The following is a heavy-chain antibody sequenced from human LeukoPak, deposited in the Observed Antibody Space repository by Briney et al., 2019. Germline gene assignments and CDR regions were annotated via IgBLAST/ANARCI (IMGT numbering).Heavy chain of an antibody. J-gene: IGHJ4*02. CDR2: INHSGST. V-gene: IGHV4-34*01. CDR1: GGSFSGYY. Sequence: SETLSLTCAVYGGSFSGYYWSWIRQPPGKGLEWIGEINHSGSTNYNPSLKSRVTISVDTSENQFSLKLSSVTAADTAVYYCARNVGDYYGAGSYRDYWGQGTLVTVSS. D-gene: IGHD3-10*01. CDR3: ARNVGDYYGAGSYRDY.